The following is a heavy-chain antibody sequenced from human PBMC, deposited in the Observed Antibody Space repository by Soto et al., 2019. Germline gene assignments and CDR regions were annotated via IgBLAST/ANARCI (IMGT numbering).Heavy chain of an antibody. CDR1: GFSLSTSGVG. CDR2: IYWDDDK. V-gene: IGHV2-5*02. Sequence: QITLKESGPTLVKSTQTLTLTCTFSGFSLSTSGVGVGWIRQPPGKALEWLALIYWDDDKRYSPSLKSRLTITKDTSKNQVVLTMTNMDPVDTATYYCAHRPGYYDSDYYFDYWGQGTLVTVSS. J-gene: IGHJ4*02. D-gene: IGHD3-22*01. CDR3: AHRPGYYDSDYYFDY.